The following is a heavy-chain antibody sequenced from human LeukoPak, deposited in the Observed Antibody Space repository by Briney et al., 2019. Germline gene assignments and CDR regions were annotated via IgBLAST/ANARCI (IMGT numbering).Heavy chain of an antibody. V-gene: IGHV3-30*18. Sequence: GGSLRLSCAASGFTFNTYGMHWVRQAPGKGLEWVAVISNDGSNKYYVDSVKGRFTISRDNSKNTLYLQVNSLRAEDTAVYYCAKDRVLYSHGYVFDNWGQGTLVTVSS. CDR3: AKDRVLYSHGYVFDN. J-gene: IGHJ4*02. D-gene: IGHD5-18*01. CDR2: ISNDGSNK. CDR1: GFTFNTYG.